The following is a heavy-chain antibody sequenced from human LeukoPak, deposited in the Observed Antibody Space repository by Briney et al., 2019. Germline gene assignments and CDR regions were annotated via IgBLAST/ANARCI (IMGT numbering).Heavy chain of an antibody. CDR3: ARANLGYCSSTSCYSDYYYYGMDV. CDR1: GGTFSSYA. Sequence: SVKASCKASGGTFSSYAISWVRQAPGQGLEWMGRIIPILGIANYAQKFQGRVTTTADKSTSTAYMELSSLRSEDTAVYYCARANLGYCSSTSCYSDYYYYGMDVWGQGTTVTVSS. V-gene: IGHV1-69*04. D-gene: IGHD2-2*02. J-gene: IGHJ6*02. CDR2: IIPILGIA.